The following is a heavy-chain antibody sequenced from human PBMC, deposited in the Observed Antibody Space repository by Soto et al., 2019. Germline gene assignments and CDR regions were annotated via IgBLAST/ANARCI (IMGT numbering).Heavy chain of an antibody. Sequence: ESLTISCVASGFTFNKYALAWVRQAPGKGLEWVSAISGSGASTYDADSVKGRFTISRDNSNNTLYLQMNSLRAEDTAVYYCAMTSGVITVITSFSSWGQG. D-gene: IGHD3-16*01. V-gene: IGHV3-23*01. J-gene: IGHJ5*02. CDR2: ISGSGAST. CDR1: GFTFNKYA. CDR3: AMTSGVITVITSFSS.